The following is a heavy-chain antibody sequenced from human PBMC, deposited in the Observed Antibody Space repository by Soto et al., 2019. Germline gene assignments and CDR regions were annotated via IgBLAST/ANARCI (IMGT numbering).Heavy chain of an antibody. Sequence: GGSLRLSCAASGFTFSSYGMHWVRQAPGKGLEWVAVISYDGSNKYYADSVKGRFTISRDNSKNTLYLQMNSLRAEDTAVYYCAKDHLPGIAVAADPPYGWGQGTLVTVSS. CDR3: AKDHLPGIAVAADPPYG. CDR1: GFTFSSYG. CDR2: ISYDGSNK. D-gene: IGHD6-19*01. J-gene: IGHJ4*02. V-gene: IGHV3-30*18.